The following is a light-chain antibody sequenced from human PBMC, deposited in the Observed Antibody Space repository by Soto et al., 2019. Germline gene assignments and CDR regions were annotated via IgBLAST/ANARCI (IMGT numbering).Light chain of an antibody. CDR2: GAS. Sequence: EIVLTQSPATLSLSPGERATLSCRASQSVFNSLAWYQQKPGQAPRLLIYGASSRATGIPDRFSGSGSGTDFTLTISRLEPEDFAVYYCQQYGSSPWTFGQGTKVDIK. CDR3: QQYGSSPWT. J-gene: IGKJ1*01. V-gene: IGKV3-20*01. CDR1: QSVFNS.